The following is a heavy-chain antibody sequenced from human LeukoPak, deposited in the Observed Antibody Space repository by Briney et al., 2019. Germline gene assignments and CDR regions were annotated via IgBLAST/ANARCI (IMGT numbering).Heavy chain of an antibody. J-gene: IGHJ4*02. CDR1: GGTFISYA. Sequence: SVKVSCKASGGTFISYAISWVRQAPGKGVEWMGGIIPIFGTANYAQKFQGRVTITADESTSTAYMELSSLRSEDTAVYYCARDGTPEQLVTFDYWGQGTLVTVSS. CDR3: ARDGTPEQLVTFDY. CDR2: IIPIFGTA. D-gene: IGHD6-6*01. V-gene: IGHV1-69*01.